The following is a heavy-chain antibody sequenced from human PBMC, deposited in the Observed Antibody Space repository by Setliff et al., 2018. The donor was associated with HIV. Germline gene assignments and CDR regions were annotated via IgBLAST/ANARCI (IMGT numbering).Heavy chain of an antibody. CDR2: IDYSGST. CDR1: GGSIGTYY. V-gene: IGHV4-59*01. J-gene: IGHJ6*03. Sequence: SETLSLTCTVSGGSIGTYYWSWIRQPPGKGLEWIGYIDYSGSTNYNPSLKSRVTISVDTSKNQFSLNLNSVTAADTAVYYCATRKDIVVVPAAPGDYYYMDVWGKGTTVTVSS. CDR3: ATRKDIVVVPAAPGDYYYMDV. D-gene: IGHD2-2*01.